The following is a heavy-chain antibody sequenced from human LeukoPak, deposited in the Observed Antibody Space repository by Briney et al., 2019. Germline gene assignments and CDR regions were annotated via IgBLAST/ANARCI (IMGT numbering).Heavy chain of an antibody. CDR3: AREGYDFWGVYMDV. CDR2: MNPNSGNT. V-gene: IGHV1-8*03. Sequence: ASVKVSCKASGYTFTSYDINWVRQATGQGLEWMGWMNPNSGNTGYAQKFQGRVTITRSTSISTAYMELSSLRAEDTAVYYCAREGYDFWGVYMDVWGKGTTVTVSS. J-gene: IGHJ6*03. D-gene: IGHD3-3*01. CDR1: GYTFTSYD.